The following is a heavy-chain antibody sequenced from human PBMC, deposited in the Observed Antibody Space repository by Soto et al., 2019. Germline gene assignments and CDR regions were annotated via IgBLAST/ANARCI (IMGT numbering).Heavy chain of an antibody. CDR1: GGTFSSYA. Sequence: QVQLVQSGAEVKKPGSSVKLSCKASGGTFSSYAISWVRQAPGQGLEWMGVIIPIFGTANYAQKFQGRVTITADESTITTYIELSSLRSENTALYYCARDGRYCSSNSCNTNWFDSWGQGTLVTVSS. D-gene: IGHD2-2*01. J-gene: IGHJ5*01. V-gene: IGHV1-69*01. CDR2: IIPIFGTA. CDR3: ARDGRYCSSNSCNTNWFDS.